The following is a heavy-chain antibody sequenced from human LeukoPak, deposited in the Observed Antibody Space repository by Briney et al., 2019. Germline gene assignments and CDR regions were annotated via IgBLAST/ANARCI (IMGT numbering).Heavy chain of an antibody. CDR3: ATKYYDFWSGSEADY. J-gene: IGHJ4*02. D-gene: IGHD3-3*01. CDR1: GGSISSYQ. Sequence: PSETLSLTCTVSGGSISSYQWSWIRQPPGKGLEWIGYIYYSGSTDYNPSLKSRVTITLDTSKNHLSLKLSSVTAADTAVYYCATKYYDFWSGSEADYWGQGTLVTVSS. CDR2: IYYSGST. V-gene: IGHV4-59*12.